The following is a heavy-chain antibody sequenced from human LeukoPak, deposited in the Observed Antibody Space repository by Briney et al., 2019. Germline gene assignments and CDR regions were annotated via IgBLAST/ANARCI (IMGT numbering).Heavy chain of an antibody. J-gene: IGHJ4*02. Sequence: MASETLSLTCAVFGGSFSGYYWNWIRQPPGKGLEWIGQINPSRNTNYNPSLKSRVTISVDTSKKQFSLKLSSVTAADTAVYYCARRYDFWSGYPPPLDYWGQGTLVTVSS. D-gene: IGHD3-3*01. V-gene: IGHV4-34*01. CDR2: INPSRNT. CDR3: ARRYDFWSGYPPPLDY. CDR1: GGSFSGYY.